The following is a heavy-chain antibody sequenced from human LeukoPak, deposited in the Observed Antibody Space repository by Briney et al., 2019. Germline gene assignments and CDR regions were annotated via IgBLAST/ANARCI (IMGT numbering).Heavy chain of an antibody. CDR2: IIPILGIA. V-gene: IGHV1-69*04. CDR1: GGTFSSYA. CDR3: ARITGSGSYYSPHNWFDP. J-gene: IGHJ5*02. D-gene: IGHD3-10*01. Sequence: SVKVSCKASGGTFSSYAISWVRQAPGQGLEWMGRIIPILGIANYAQKFQGRVTITADKSTSTAYMELSSLRSEDTAVYYCARITGSGSYYSPHNWFDPWGQGTLVTVSS.